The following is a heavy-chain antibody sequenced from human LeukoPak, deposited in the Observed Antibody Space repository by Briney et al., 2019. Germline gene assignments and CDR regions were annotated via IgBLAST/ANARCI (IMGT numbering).Heavy chain of an antibody. J-gene: IGHJ5*02. CDR2: ISSNGGTT. CDR3: VRSRDGYNYGSFDP. V-gene: IGHV3-64*01. CDR1: GFTFSSYA. Sequence: GGSLRLSCAASGFTFSSYAMHWVRQAPGKGLEYVSGISSNGGTTYYANSVKGRFSISRDNSKNTLYLQMGSLRAEDMAVHYCVRSRDGYNYGSFDPWGREPWSLSPQ. D-gene: IGHD5-24*01.